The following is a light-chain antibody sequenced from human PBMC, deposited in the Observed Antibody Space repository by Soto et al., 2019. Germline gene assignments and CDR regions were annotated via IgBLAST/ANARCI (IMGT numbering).Light chain of an antibody. CDR1: SSDVGGYNY. CDR3: SSYTSSSTSLYV. CDR2: DVS. Sequence: QSALTQPASVSGSPGQSITISCTGTSSDVGGYNYVSWYQQHPGKAPKLMIYDVSNRPSGVSNRFSGSKSVNTASLTISGLQAEDEADYYCSSYTSSSTSLYVFGTGTKLTVL. J-gene: IGLJ1*01. V-gene: IGLV2-14*01.